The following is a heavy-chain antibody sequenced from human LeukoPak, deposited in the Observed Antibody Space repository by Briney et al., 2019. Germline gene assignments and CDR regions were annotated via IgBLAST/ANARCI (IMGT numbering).Heavy chain of an antibody. Sequence: GASLRLSCAASGFSFSTYAMTWVRQAPGKGLEWVASIDAGGGDTYHSDSVKGRFAISRDNSMNTLYLQMNSLRADDTAVYYCGKPAKYWLVRGNGVDVWGQGTTVTVSS. D-gene: IGHD6-19*01. CDR2: IDAGGGDT. V-gene: IGHV3-23*01. J-gene: IGHJ6*02. CDR1: GFSFSTYA. CDR3: GKPAKYWLVRGNGVDV.